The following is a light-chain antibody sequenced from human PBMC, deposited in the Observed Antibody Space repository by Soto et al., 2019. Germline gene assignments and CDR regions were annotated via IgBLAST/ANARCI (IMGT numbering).Light chain of an antibody. J-gene: IGKJ1*01. CDR1: QGISSN. V-gene: IGKV1-9*01. Sequence: QLTQSPSSLSASVGDRVTLTCRASQGISSNLAWYQQKPGRAPKLLIFGASTLQSGVPSRFSGSGSGTDFTLTISSRQPEDVATYFCQKLDAYPPWTFGQGTKVESK. CDR3: QKLDAYPPWT. CDR2: GAS.